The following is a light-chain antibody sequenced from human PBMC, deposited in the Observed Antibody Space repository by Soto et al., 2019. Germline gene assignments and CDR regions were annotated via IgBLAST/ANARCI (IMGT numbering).Light chain of an antibody. Sequence: EMQITQSSSSLSASVGDRVTITCRASQDIRNGLNWYQQKPGKAPKRLIYAASRLQSGGPSRFSGSGSGTEFTLTNSSLQPEDYATYFCLQYDSYLWTLGQGTK. CDR1: QDIRNG. J-gene: IGKJ1*01. V-gene: IGKV1-17*01. CDR2: AAS. CDR3: LQYDSYLWT.